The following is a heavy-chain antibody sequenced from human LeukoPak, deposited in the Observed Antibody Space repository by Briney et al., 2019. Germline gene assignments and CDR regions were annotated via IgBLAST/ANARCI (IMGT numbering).Heavy chain of an antibody. D-gene: IGHD2-2*01. CDR2: ISGSGGST. V-gene: IGHV3-23*01. CDR3: AKCSATCYANAFDI. Sequence: PGGSLRLSCAASGFTFSSYAMSWVRQAPGKGLEWVSGISGSGGSTYYADSVKGRFTISRDNSKTTLYLQMSSLRVEDTAVYYCAKCSATCYANAFDIWGQGTMVTVSS. J-gene: IGHJ3*02. CDR1: GFTFSSYA.